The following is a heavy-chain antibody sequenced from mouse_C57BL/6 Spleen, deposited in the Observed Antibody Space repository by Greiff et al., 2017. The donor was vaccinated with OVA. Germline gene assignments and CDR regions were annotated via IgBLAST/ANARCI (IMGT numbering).Heavy chain of an antibody. CDR3: VREIYYDYDVEAYYAMDY. J-gene: IGHJ4*01. CDR1: GFTFNTYA. Sequence: EVKLVESGGGLVQPKGSLKLSCAASGFTFNTYAMHWVRQAPGKGLEWVARIRSKSSNYATYYADSVKDRFTISRDDSQSMLYLQMNNLKTEDTAMYYCVREIYYDYDVEAYYAMDYWGQGTSVTVSS. CDR2: IRSKSSNYAT. V-gene: IGHV10-3*01. D-gene: IGHD2-4*01.